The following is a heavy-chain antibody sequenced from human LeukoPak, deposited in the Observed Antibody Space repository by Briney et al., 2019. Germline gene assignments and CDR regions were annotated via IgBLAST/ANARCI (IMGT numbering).Heavy chain of an antibody. CDR3: TRRYCSGGSCYSDY. Sequence: GGSPRLSCAASGFTFSDSGMHWVRQASGKGLEWVGRIRSRANSYATAYAASVRGRLTISRDDSKNTAYLQMNSLRTEDTAVYYCTRRYCSGGSCYSDYWGQGTLVTVSS. CDR1: GFTFSDSG. CDR2: IRSRANSYAT. D-gene: IGHD2-15*01. V-gene: IGHV3-73*01. J-gene: IGHJ4*02.